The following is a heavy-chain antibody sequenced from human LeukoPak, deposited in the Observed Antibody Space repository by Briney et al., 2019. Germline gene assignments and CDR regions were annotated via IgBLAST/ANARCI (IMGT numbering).Heavy chain of an antibody. V-gene: IGHV4-59*01. CDR3: ARGVDVEIPGYYFDY. CDR1: GGSISSYY. CDR2: IYYSGST. Sequence: PSETLSLTCTVSGGSISSYYWSWIRQPPGKGLEWIGYIYYSGSTNYNPSLKSRVTISVDTSKNQFSLKLSSVTAADTAVYYCARGVDVEIPGYYFDYWGQGTLVTVSS. J-gene: IGHJ4*02. D-gene: IGHD5-24*01.